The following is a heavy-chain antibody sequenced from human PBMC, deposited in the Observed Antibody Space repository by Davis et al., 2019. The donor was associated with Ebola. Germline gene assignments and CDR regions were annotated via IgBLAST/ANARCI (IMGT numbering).Heavy chain of an antibody. Sequence: HTGGSLRLSCAASGFTFSPHWMHWVRQAPGKGLVWVARIRSDESYTTYADSVKGRFTISRDDAKNTLYLQMVSLRAEDTAVYYCARNGVDYFDYWGQGTLVTVSS. J-gene: IGHJ4*02. CDR3: ARNGVDYFDY. CDR2: IRSDESYT. CDR1: GFTFSPHW. V-gene: IGHV3-74*01.